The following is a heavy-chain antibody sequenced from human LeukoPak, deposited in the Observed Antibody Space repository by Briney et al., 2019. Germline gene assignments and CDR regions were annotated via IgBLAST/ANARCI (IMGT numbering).Heavy chain of an antibody. V-gene: IGHV3-30*18. D-gene: IGHD2-15*01. CDR1: GFTFSSYG. Sequence: GGSLRLSCAASGFTFSSYGMHWVRQAPGKGLEWVAVISYDGSNKYYADSVKGRFTISRDNSKNTLYLQMNSLRAEDTAVYYCGKDRDYSSYNFDYWGQGTLVTVSS. CDR3: GKDRDYSSYNFDY. CDR2: ISYDGSNK. J-gene: IGHJ4*02.